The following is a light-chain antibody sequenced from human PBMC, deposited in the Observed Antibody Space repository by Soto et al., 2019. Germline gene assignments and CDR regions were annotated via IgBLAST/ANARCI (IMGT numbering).Light chain of an antibody. Sequence: QSALTQPASVSGSPGQSITISCTGTSSDVGAYNYVSWYQQHPGKAPQLMIYDVSNRPSGVSNRFPGSKSGNTASLTISGLQAEDEADYYCSSYTSNSILFGGGTQLTVL. J-gene: IGLJ2*01. CDR2: DVS. CDR1: SSDVGAYNY. V-gene: IGLV2-14*01. CDR3: SSYTSNSIL.